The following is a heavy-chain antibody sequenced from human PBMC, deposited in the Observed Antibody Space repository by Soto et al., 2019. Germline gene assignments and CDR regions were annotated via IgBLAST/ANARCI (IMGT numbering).Heavy chain of an antibody. V-gene: IGHV3-7*03. CDR3: ARDSKTTYYYSCGMDV. CDR2: IKQDGREK. CDR1: GFTFSTYW. J-gene: IGHJ6*01. D-gene: IGHD1-1*01. Sequence: GGSLRLSCAASGFTFSTYWISWVRQAPGKRLKWVANIKQDGREKYYVDSVKGRFTISRDNAKNSLYLQMNSLRAADTAVYYGARDSKTTYYYSCGMDVWGLGIRVGVAS.